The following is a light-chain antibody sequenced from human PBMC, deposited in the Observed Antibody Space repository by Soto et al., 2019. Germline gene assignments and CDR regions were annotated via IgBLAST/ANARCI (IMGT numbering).Light chain of an antibody. Sequence: QSVLTQPASVSGSPGQSITISCTGTSSDIGGYNYVSWYQQHPGKAPKLMTYEVSNRPSGVSDRFSGSKSGNKASLSISGLQAEDEADYSCTSFSSSTTHYVFGTGTKLTVL. J-gene: IGLJ1*01. V-gene: IGLV2-14*01. CDR2: EVS. CDR3: TSFSSSTTHYV. CDR1: SSDIGGYNY.